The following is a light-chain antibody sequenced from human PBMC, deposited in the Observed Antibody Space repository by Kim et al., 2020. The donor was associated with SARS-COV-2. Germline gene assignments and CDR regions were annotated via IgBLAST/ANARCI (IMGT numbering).Light chain of an antibody. V-gene: IGLV1-47*01. J-gene: IGLJ2*01. CDR3: AAWDDSLSGVV. CDR2: KNN. Sequence: GQRVTISCSGSSPNLGKNDVNWYQQLPGTAPTLLIYKNNPRPSGVPDRFSGSKSGTSASLAISGLRSEDEADYYCAAWDDSLSGVVFGGGTQLTVL. CDR1: SPNLGKND.